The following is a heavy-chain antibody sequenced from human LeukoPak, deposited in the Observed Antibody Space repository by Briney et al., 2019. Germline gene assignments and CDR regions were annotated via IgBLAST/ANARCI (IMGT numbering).Heavy chain of an antibody. Sequence: PGRSLRLSCAASGFTFSNYGMHWVRQAPGKGLEWVAFIRYDGSNKYYADSVKGRFTISRDNSKNTLYLQMNSLRAEGTAVYYCARDLGRYFDWVHNYFDYWGQGTLVTVSS. V-gene: IGHV3-30*02. CDR1: GFTFSNYG. CDR2: IRYDGSNK. CDR3: ARDLGRYFDWVHNYFDY. J-gene: IGHJ4*02. D-gene: IGHD3-9*01.